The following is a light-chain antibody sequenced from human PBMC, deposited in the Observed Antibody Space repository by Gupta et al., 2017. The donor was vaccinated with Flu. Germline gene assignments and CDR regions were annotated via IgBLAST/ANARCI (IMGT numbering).Light chain of an antibody. CDR3: QQRVTWPPVT. CDR1: QTVSTY. Sequence: EIVLTQSPATLSLSPGERATLSCRASQTVSTYLVWYQQKPGQAPRLLIYDASNRAPGIPARFSGSGSGTDFTLTITNLEPEDFAVYYCQQRVTWPPVTFGQGTRLEIK. J-gene: IGKJ5*01. V-gene: IGKV3-11*01. CDR2: DAS.